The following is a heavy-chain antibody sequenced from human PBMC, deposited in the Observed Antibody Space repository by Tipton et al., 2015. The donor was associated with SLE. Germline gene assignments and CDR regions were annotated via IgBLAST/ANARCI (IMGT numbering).Heavy chain of an antibody. J-gene: IGHJ4*02. D-gene: IGHD7-27*01. CDR1: GDSIIRVAYY. CDR2: IFYSGST. CDR3: ARRHWGFGRYFDY. V-gene: IGHV4-30-4*08. Sequence: TLSLTCTVSGDSIIRVAYYWSWVRQHPGRGLEWLAYIFYSGSTYYNPSLKSRVTISIDTSKDHFSLKLSSVTAADTAVYYCARRHWGFGRYFDYWGQGTQVTVSS.